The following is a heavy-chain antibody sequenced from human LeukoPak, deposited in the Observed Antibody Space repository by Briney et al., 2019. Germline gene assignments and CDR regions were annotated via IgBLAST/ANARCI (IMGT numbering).Heavy chain of an antibody. D-gene: IGHD6-13*01. CDR1: GFILSNYW. CDR2: IKQDGSAT. V-gene: IGHV3-7*03. J-gene: IGHJ1*01. CDR3: VKGRWYSSSWYSIPNAEYFQH. Sequence: GGSLRLSCAASGFILSNYWMTWVRQAPGEGLEWVAYIKQDGSATYYVESVRGRFTISRDNAKNSLSLQMNSLRDEDTAIYYCVKGRWYSSSWYSIPNAEYFQHGGQGTLVTVST.